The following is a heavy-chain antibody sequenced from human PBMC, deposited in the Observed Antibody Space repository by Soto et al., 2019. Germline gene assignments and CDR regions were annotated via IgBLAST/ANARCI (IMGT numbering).Heavy chain of an antibody. CDR1: GGTFSNYA. CDR2: ITPLFGTT. D-gene: IGHD3-22*01. V-gene: IGHV1-69*12. Sequence: QVQLVQSGAEVKKPGSSVTVSCRASGGTFSNYAINWVRQAPGQGLEWMAGITPLFGTTNYAQKFQGRVTITADESTCMAYMELTSLRSEDPAVLFCARPPYSYDTSGYLDYWGQGTRVTVSS. CDR3: ARPPYSYDTSGYLDY. J-gene: IGHJ4*02.